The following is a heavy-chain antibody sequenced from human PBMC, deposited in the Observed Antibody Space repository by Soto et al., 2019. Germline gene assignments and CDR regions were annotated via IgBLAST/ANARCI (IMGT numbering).Heavy chain of an antibody. CDR2: IYYTGSI. D-gene: IGHD5-12*01. J-gene: IGHJ3*02. V-gene: IGHV4-61*01. CDR1: GGSVSSGSYY. Sequence: QVQLQESGPGLVKPSETLSLICTVSGGSVSSGSYYWSWIRQPPGKGLEWMGYIYYTGSINYNPSLKSRVTISVDTSKNQVSLKLSSVTAADTAIYYCAGAPDGYNYYDAFDIWGQGTMVTVS. CDR3: AGAPDGYNYYDAFDI.